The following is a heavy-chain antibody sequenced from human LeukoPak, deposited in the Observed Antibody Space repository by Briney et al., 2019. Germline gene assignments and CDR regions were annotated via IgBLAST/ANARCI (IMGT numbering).Heavy chain of an antibody. D-gene: IGHD6-19*01. Sequence: SETLSLTCAVYGGSFSGYYWSWIRQPPGKGLEWIGEINHSGNTKYNPSLKSRVTISVDTSKNQFSLKLSSVTAADTAVYYCASQPLIAVAGKILPENWFDPWGQGTLVTVSS. CDR3: ASQPLIAVAGKILPENWFDP. J-gene: IGHJ5*02. V-gene: IGHV4-34*01. CDR2: INHSGNT. CDR1: GGSFSGYY.